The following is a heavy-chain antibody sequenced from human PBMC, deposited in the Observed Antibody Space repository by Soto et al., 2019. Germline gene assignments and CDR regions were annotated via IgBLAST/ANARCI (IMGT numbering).Heavy chain of an antibody. Sequence: QAQLVQSGAEVRKPGASVKVSCKASGYTFYSHSISWVRQAPGQGLEWMGRSNTDYGNTQYAQKFRGRVTMTTDTSTTTVYMELTNLRSDDTAVYYCARCIQGDSYYGMDVWGQGTTVTVSS. D-gene: IGHD5-18*01. J-gene: IGHJ6*02. CDR3: ARCIQGDSYYGMDV. CDR2: SNTDYGNT. V-gene: IGHV1-18*01. CDR1: GYTFYSHS.